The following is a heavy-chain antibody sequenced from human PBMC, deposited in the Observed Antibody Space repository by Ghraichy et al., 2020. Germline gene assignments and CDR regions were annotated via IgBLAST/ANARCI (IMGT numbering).Heavy chain of an antibody. Sequence: SETLSLTCTVSGGSISSGDYYWSWIRQPPGKGLEWIGYIYYSGSTYYNPSLKTRVTMSVDTSKNQFSLRLSSVTAADTAVYYCARERRGVGATSSWGQGTLVAVSS. J-gene: IGHJ5*02. CDR2: IYYSGST. D-gene: IGHD1-26*01. V-gene: IGHV4-30-4*01. CDR1: GGSISSGDYY. CDR3: ARERRGVGATSS.